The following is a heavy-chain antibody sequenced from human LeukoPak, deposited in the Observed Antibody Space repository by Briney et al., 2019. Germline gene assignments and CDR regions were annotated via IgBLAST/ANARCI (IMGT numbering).Heavy chain of an antibody. CDR2: IRYDGGNQ. CDR1: GFTFSSYG. CDR3: ARKGQGSNWAAEYFQN. D-gene: IGHD6-13*01. Sequence: GGSLRLSCAASGFTFSSYGMHWVRQTPGKGLECVAFIRYDGGNQYYTDSVKGRFTLSRDNSKNTLYLQMNSLRAEDTAVYYCARKGQGSNWAAEYFQNWGQGTLVTVSS. V-gene: IGHV3-30*02. J-gene: IGHJ1*01.